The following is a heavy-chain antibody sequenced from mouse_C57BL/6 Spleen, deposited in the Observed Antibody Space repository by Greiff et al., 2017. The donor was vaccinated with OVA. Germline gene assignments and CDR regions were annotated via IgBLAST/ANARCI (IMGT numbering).Heavy chain of an antibody. CDR3: ARYTTVVGNWYFDV. CDR1: GYTFTSYW. D-gene: IGHD1-1*01. V-gene: IGHV1-53*01. CDR2: INPSNGGT. J-gene: IGHJ1*03. Sequence: VKLQQPGTELVKPGASVKLSCKASGYTFTSYWMHWVKQRPGQGLEWIGNINPSNGGTNYNEKFKSKATLTVDKSSSTAYMQLSSLTSEDSAVYYCARYTTVVGNWYFDVWGTGTTVTVSS.